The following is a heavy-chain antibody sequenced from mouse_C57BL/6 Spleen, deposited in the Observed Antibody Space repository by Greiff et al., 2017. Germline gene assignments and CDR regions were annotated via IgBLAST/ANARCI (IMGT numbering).Heavy chain of an antibody. D-gene: IGHD3-1*01. CDR3: ARGLEDAMGY. V-gene: IGHV1-66*01. CDR2: IYPGSGNT. Sequence: VKLQESGPELVKPGASVKISCKASGYSFTSYYIHWVKQRPGQGLEWIGWIYPGSGNTKYNEKFKGKATLTADTSSSTAYMQLSSLTSEDSAVYYCARGLEDAMGYWGQGTSVTVSS. J-gene: IGHJ4*01. CDR1: GYSFTSYY.